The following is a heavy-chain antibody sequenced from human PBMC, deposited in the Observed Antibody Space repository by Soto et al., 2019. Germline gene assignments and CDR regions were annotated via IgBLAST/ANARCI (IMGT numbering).Heavy chain of an antibody. CDR1: GGSFSGYY. CDR3: ARDKITGLFDY. CDR2: INHSGST. J-gene: IGHJ4*02. Sequence: QVQLQQWGAGLLKPSETLSLTCAVYGGSFSGYYWTWIRQPPGTGLEWNGEINHSGSTNYNPSLKNRVTISVDTAKNQFSLKLTSVTAADTAVYYCARDKITGLFDYWGQGTLVTVSS. D-gene: IGHD2-8*02. V-gene: IGHV4-34*01.